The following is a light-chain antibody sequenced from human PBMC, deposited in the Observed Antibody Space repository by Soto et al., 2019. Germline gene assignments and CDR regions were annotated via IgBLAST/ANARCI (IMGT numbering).Light chain of an antibody. CDR3: ETWDSNTRV. CDR1: SGHSSYI. V-gene: IGLV4-60*02. Sequence: QLVLTQSSSASASLGSSVKLTCTLSSGHSSYIIAWHQQQPGNAPRYLMKLEGSGSYNKGSGGPDRFSGSSSGADRYLTISSLQFEYEADYYCETWDSNTRVFGGGTKVTVL. J-gene: IGLJ3*02. CDR2: LEGSGSY.